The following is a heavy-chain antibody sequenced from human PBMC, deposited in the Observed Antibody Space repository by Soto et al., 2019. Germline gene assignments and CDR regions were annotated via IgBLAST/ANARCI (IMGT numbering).Heavy chain of an antibody. CDR2: IYYNGRT. Sequence: PSETLSLTCIVYGGSISSYYWSCIRQPPEKGLKWIGYIYYNGRTHYNPSLKSRVTISVDADKTQFSLKLNSVTAADTAVYSFARGSNWHNWLDPWGQGTQGTVSS. D-gene: IGHD3-10*01. CDR1: GGSISSYY. J-gene: IGHJ5*02. V-gene: IGHV4-59*13. CDR3: ARGSNWHNWLDP.